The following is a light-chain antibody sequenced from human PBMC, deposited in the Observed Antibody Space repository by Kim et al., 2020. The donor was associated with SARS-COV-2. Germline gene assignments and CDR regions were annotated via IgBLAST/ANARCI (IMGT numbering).Light chain of an antibody. CDR1: QSVNSN. CDR3: QQYNNGPPLT. CDR2: GAS. J-gene: IGKJ4*01. V-gene: IGKV3-15*01. Sequence: EIVMTQSPATLSVSPGERATLSCRASQSVNSNLAWYQQKAGQAPRLLIYGASTRATGIPARFIGSGSGTEFTLTISSLQSEDFAVYHCQQYNNGPPLTFGGGTKVDIK.